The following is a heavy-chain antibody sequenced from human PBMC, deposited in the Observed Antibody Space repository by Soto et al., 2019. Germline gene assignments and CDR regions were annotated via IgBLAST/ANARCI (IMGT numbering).Heavy chain of an antibody. J-gene: IGHJ6*02. D-gene: IGHD2-21*02. CDR2: IYYSGTT. CDR1: SGSISSYY. CDR3: AGDAVVTAHSYYYAMDV. Sequence: QVQLQESGPGLVKPSETLSLTCTVSSGSISSYYWSWIRQSPGKGLEWMGYIYYSGTTSYNPSLKRRVTMSIDTSKNQFSLRVSSVTAADTAVYFCAGDAVVTAHSYYYAMDVWGQGTTVTVSS. V-gene: IGHV4-59*01.